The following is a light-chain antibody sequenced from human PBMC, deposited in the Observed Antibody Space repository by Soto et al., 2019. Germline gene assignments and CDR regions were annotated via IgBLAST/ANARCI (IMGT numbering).Light chain of an antibody. Sequence: DIQMTQSPSTLSASVGDRVTITCRASQSISSWLAWYQQKPGKAPSLLIHMASSLQSGVPSRFSGSGSGTEFTLTISSLQPDDFATYYCQQYNTYITFGQGTRLEIK. J-gene: IGKJ5*01. CDR1: QSISSW. V-gene: IGKV1-5*03. CDR3: QQYNTYIT. CDR2: MAS.